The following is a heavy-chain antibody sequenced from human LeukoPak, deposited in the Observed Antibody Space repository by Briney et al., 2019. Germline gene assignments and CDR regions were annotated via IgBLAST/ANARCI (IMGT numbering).Heavy chain of an antibody. Sequence: ASVKVPCKASGYTFTSYAMHWVRQAPGQRLEWMGWINAGNGNTKYSQKFQGRVTITRDTSASTAYMELSSLRSEDTAVYYCARAEGTYLYYFDYWGQGTLVTVSS. CDR1: GYTFTSYA. D-gene: IGHD3-10*01. CDR3: ARAEGTYLYYFDY. CDR2: INAGNGNT. J-gene: IGHJ4*02. V-gene: IGHV1-3*01.